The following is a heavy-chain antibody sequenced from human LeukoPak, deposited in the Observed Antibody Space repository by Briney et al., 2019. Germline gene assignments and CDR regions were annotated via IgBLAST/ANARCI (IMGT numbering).Heavy chain of an antibody. Sequence: GGSLRLSCAASGFTFSSYAMSWVRQAPGKGLEWVSAISGSGGSTYYADSVKGRFTISRDNSKNTLYLQVNSLRAEDTAVYYCARADTTHPYYFDYWGQGTLVTVSS. J-gene: IGHJ4*02. D-gene: IGHD5-18*01. CDR1: GFTFSSYA. V-gene: IGHV3-23*01. CDR3: ARADTTHPYYFDY. CDR2: ISGSGGST.